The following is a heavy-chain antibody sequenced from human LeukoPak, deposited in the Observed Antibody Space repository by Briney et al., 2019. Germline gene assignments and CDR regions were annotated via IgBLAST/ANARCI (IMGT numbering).Heavy chain of an antibody. D-gene: IGHD6-19*01. CDR3: ARARSYSSGWFDP. CDR1: GGSISSSSYY. Sequence: SETLSLTCTVSGGSISSSSYYWGWIRQPPGKGLEWIGSIYYSGSTYYNPSLKSRVTISVDTSKNQFSLKLSSVTAADTAVYYCARARSYSSGWFDPWGQGTLVTVSS. J-gene: IGHJ5*02. CDR2: IYYSGST. V-gene: IGHV4-39*07.